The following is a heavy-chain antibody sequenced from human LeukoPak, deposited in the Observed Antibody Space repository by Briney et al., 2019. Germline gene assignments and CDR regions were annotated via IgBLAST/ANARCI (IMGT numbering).Heavy chain of an antibody. V-gene: IGHV4-30-4*08. CDR3: ARAAGWNYLVY. D-gene: IGHD1-7*01. J-gene: IGHJ4*02. CDR1: GGSISSGDYY. Sequence: TLSLTCTVSGGSISSGDYYWSWIRQPPGKGLEWIGYIYYSGSTYYNPSLKSRVTISVDTSKNHFSLKLSAVTAADTAVYYCARAAGWNYLVYWGQGTLVTVSS. CDR2: IYYSGST.